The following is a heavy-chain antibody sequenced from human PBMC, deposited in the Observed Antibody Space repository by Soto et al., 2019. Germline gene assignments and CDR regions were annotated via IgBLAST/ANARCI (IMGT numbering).Heavy chain of an antibody. CDR2: IYYSGST. CDR3: ARRERAAGTDWWFDP. J-gene: IGHJ5*02. CDR1: GGSISSSSFN. Sequence: SETLSLTCACSGGSISSSSFNWGLIRQTPGKGLEWIGSIYYSGSTYYSPSLKSRVTISVDTSKNQFSLKLSSVTAADTAVYYCARRERAAGTDWWFDPRGQGTLVTVS. V-gene: IGHV4-39*01. D-gene: IGHD6-13*01.